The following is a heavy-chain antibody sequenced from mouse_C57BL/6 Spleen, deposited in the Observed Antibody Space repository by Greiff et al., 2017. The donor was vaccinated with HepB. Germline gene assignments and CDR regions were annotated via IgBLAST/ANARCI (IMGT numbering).Heavy chain of an antibody. CDR1: GYTFTSYW. CDR3: TRWEDSSDYFDY. J-gene: IGHJ2*01. CDR2: IYPGNSDT. V-gene: IGHV1-5*01. D-gene: IGHD3-2*02. Sequence: VHVKQSGTVLARPGASVKMSCKTSGYTFTSYWMHWVKQRPGQGLEWIGAIYPGNSDTSYNQKFKGKAKLTAVTSASTAYMELSSLTNEDSAVYYCTRWEDSSDYFDYWGQGTTLTVSS.